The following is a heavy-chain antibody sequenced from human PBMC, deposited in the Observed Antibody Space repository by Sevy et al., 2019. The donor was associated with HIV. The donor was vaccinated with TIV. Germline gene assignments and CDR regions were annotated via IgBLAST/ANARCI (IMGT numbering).Heavy chain of an antibody. CDR3: ASGAYYYASRTENFDY. CDR2: IYSGGST. V-gene: IGHV3-53*01. Sequence: GGSLRLSCTASGFTVNTNYMSWDRQAPEKGLEWVSVIYSGGSTYYADSVKGRFTISRDNSKNTLYLQMNSLRAEDTAVYYCASGAYYYASRTENFDYWGQGTLVTVSS. J-gene: IGHJ4*02. CDR1: GFTVNTNY. D-gene: IGHD3-10*01.